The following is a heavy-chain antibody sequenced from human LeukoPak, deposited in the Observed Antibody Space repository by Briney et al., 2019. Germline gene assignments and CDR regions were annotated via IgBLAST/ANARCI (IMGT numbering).Heavy chain of an antibody. J-gene: IGHJ6*03. CDR2: INHSGST. CDR1: GGSFSGYY. Sequence: SETLSLTCAVYGGSFSGYYWSWIRQPPGKGLEWIGEINHSGSTNYNPSLKSRVTISVDTSKNQFSLKLSSVTAADTAVYYCARRRELYYYYYYMDVWGKGTTVTISS. D-gene: IGHD3-10*01. V-gene: IGHV4-34*01. CDR3: ARRRELYYYYYYMDV.